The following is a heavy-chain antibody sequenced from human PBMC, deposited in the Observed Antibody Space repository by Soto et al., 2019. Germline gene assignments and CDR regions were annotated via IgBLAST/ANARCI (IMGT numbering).Heavy chain of an antibody. V-gene: IGHV1-69*12. D-gene: IGHD5-18*01. CDR3: ARDGSIVETAIVSQYDYGMDV. Sequence: QVQLVQSGAEVRKPGSSVKVSCKVSGDSFISYAIIWVRQAPGQGLEWMGGIIPIFGRGNYAQRFQGRVALTAYEATTKVHMEVIGLRSESPAVYYCARDGSIVETAIVSQYDYGMDVLCQGTTVTVS. CDR2: IIPIFGRG. CDR1: GDSFISYA. J-gene: IGHJ6*02.